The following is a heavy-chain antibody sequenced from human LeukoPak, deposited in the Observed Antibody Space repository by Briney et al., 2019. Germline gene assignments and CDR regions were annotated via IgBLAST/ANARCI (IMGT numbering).Heavy chain of an antibody. CDR3: ARVGYCGGDCYSFDY. Sequence: ASVKVSCKASGYTFIGYYMHWVRQAPGQGLEWMGRINPNSGGTNYAQKFQGRVTMTRDTSISTAYMELSRLRSDDTAVYYCARVGYCGGDCYSFDYWGQGTLVTVSP. CDR2: INPNSGGT. V-gene: IGHV1-2*06. D-gene: IGHD2-21*02. CDR1: GYTFIGYY. J-gene: IGHJ4*02.